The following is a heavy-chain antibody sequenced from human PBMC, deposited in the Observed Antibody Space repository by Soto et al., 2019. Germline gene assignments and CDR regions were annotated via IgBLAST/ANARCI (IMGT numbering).Heavy chain of an antibody. CDR2: IGGSGRTT. CDR3: AKSRYSDSSGDFYDY. J-gene: IGHJ4*02. D-gene: IGHD3-22*01. CDR1: AFTFNNYA. V-gene: IGHV3-23*01. Sequence: GGSLRLSCAASAFTFNNYAMSWVRQAPGKGLEWVSGIGGSGRTTYYADSVKGRFTISRDNSNNTLFLQMNSLRAEDTAVYYCAKSRYSDSSGDFYDYWGQGTLVTVSS.